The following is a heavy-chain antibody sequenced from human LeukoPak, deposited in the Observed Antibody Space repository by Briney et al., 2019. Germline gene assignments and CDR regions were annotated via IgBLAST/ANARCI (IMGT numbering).Heavy chain of an antibody. V-gene: IGHV3-48*04. J-gene: IGHJ4*02. D-gene: IGHD6-19*01. CDR2: ISSSGSTI. CDR3: VRAGSGWYFDY. Sequence: GGSLRLSCAASGFTFSSYSMNWVRQAPGKGLEWVSYISSSGSTIYYADSVKGRFTISRDNAKNTLYLQMNSLRVEDTAVYSCVRAGSGWYFDYWGQGTLVTVSS. CDR1: GFTFSSYS.